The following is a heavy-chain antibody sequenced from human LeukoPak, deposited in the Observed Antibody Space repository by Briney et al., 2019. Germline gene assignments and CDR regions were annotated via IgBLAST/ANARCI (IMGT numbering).Heavy chain of an antibody. V-gene: IGHV5-51*01. Sequence: GESLKISCKGSGYSLTSYWIGWVRQMPGKVLECMWIIYPGDSDTRYSPSFQGQVTLSADKSISTAYLQWSSLKASDTAMYYCARRAVGATQGSYYFDYWGQGTLVTVSS. CDR2: IYPGDSDT. CDR1: GYSLTSYW. J-gene: IGHJ4*02. D-gene: IGHD1-26*01. CDR3: ARRAVGATQGSYYFDY.